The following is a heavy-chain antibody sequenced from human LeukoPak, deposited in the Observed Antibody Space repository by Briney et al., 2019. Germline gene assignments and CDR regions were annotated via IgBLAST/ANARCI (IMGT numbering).Heavy chain of an antibody. Sequence: GGSLRLSCAASGFTFSSYAMSWVRQAPGRGLEWVSGISGRGGSTYYADAVKGRFTISRDNSKNTLYLQMNSLRAEDTAVYYCAKEGYNGNDPFDYWGQGTLATVSS. CDR1: GFTFSSYA. D-gene: IGHD1-1*01. J-gene: IGHJ4*02. V-gene: IGHV3-23*01. CDR3: AKEGYNGNDPFDY. CDR2: ISGRGGST.